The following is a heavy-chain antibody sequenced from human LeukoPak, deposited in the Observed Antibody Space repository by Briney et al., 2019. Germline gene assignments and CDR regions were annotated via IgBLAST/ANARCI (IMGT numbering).Heavy chain of an antibody. CDR2: IYYRGNT. D-gene: IGHD3-22*01. CDR3: ARGHLYYYYDSSAYYGFDY. CDR1: GGSISSYY. J-gene: IGHJ4*02. V-gene: IGHV4-59*01. Sequence: SETLSLTCTVSGGSISSYYWSWIRQPPGKGLEWIGTIYYRGNTYYNPSLKSRVSISVDTSKNQFSLRLSSVTAADTAVYYCARGHLYYYYDSSAYYGFDYWGQGTLVTVSS.